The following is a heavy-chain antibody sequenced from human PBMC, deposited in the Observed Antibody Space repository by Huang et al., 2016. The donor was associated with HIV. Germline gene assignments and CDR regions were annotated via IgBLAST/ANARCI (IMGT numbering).Heavy chain of an antibody. CDR2: INTYSGKA. D-gene: IGHD6-6*01. V-gene: IGHV1-18*01. CDR1: GYTFTDYG. CDR3: AKDRLGANDALDI. Sequence: QAQLVQSVAEVMKPGASVKVSCKASGYTFTDYGITWVRQAPGQGLEWMGWINTYSGKADYSERFQGRVTMTRETSTSTAYMELRRLRYDDTAVYYCAKDRLGANDALDIWGQGTVVTASS. J-gene: IGHJ3*02.